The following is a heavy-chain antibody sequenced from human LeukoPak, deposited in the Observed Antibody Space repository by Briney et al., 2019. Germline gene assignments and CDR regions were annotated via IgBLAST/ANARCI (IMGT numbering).Heavy chain of an antibody. CDR2: IYHSGST. Sequence: PSETLSLTCTVSGGSISSSNYYWGWIRQSPGKGLEWIGSIYHSGSTYYNPSLKSRVTISVDTSTNHFSLKLSSVTAADTAVYYCARLIPFDYWGQGTLVTVSS. CDR1: GGSISSSNYY. CDR3: ARLIPFDY. J-gene: IGHJ4*02. V-gene: IGHV4-39*02. D-gene: IGHD3-16*01.